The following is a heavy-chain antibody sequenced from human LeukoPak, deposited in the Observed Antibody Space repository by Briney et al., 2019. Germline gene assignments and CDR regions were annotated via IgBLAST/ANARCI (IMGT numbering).Heavy chain of an antibody. V-gene: IGHV3-30*03. CDR2: VSYDGSNK. Sequence: GRSLRLSCAASGFTFSSYGMHWVRQAPGKGLEWVAVVSYDGSNKYYADSVKSRFTISRDDSENTLYLQMNSLRAEDTAVYYCARGSHIGAAGILDNWGQGTLVTVSS. CDR3: ARGSHIGAAGILDN. J-gene: IGHJ4*02. CDR1: GFTFSSYG. D-gene: IGHD6-13*01.